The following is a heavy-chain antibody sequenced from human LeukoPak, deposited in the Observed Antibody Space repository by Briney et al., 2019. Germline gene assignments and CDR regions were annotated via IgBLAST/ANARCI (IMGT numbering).Heavy chain of an antibody. CDR3: ARAGATETTHFDY. J-gene: IGHJ4*02. CDR1: GYSFSIFG. Sequence: ASVKVSCKASGYSFSIFGMTWVQQAPGQGLEWMGWISASSGNTNYAQKLQGRVTVTTDTSTNTAYMELRSLKSDDTAVYYCARAGATETTHFDYWGQGTLVTVSS. V-gene: IGHV1-18*01. CDR2: ISASSGNT. D-gene: IGHD4-17*01.